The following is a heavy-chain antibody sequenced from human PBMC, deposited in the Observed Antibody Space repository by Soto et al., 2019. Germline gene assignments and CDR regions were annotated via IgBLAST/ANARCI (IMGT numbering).Heavy chain of an antibody. J-gene: IGHJ4*02. D-gene: IGHD6-13*01. CDR3: ARGVRRSWSDY. Sequence: SETLSLTCAVYGGSFSGYYWSWIRQPPGKGLEWIGEINHSGSTNYNPSLKSRVTISVDTSKNQFSLKLSSVTAADTAVYYCARGVRRSWSDYWGQGTLVTVSS. CDR2: INHSGST. CDR1: GGSFSGYY. V-gene: IGHV4-34*01.